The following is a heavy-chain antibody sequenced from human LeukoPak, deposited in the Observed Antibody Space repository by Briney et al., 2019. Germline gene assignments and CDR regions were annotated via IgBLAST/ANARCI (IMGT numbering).Heavy chain of an antibody. V-gene: IGHV4-61*02. CDR3: AASSSSMPDYYHYFLDV. CDR1: GDSINSGDYY. Sequence: SQTLSLTCTVSGDSINSGDYYWFWIRQPAGKGLEWIGRIYTGGSTNYNPSLKSRVTLSIDTSKNQFSLTVNSVTAADTAVYYCAASSSSMPDYYHYFLDVWGKGTTVTVSS. CDR2: IYTGGST. J-gene: IGHJ6*03. D-gene: IGHD6-6*01.